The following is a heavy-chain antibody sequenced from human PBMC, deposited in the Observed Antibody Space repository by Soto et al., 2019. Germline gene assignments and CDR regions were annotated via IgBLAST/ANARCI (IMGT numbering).Heavy chain of an antibody. CDR1: GFTFSNDG. CDR2: ILNDGSNR. CDR3: ARDDEYSGNGMDV. Sequence: QVQLVESGGGVVQPGRSLRLSCAASGFTFSNDGMQWVRQAPGKGLEWVAVILNDGSNRYHADSVKDRFTISRDNSKNMLYLQMNSLSAEDTAVYYCARDDEYSGNGMDVWGQGTTVTVS. D-gene: IGHD3-10*01. V-gene: IGHV3-33*01. J-gene: IGHJ6*02.